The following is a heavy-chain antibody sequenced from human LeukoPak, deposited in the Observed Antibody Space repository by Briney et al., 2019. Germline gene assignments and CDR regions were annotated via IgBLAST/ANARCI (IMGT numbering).Heavy chain of an antibody. CDR2: IYHSGST. CDR3: ARSGQSTGLI. Sequence: PSETLSLTCAVSGYSIRSGYYWAWIRQPPGKGLEWIGSIYHSGSTYYNSSFKSRVTISRDTSKNQFSLSLSSVTAADTAVYYCARSGQSTGLIWGQGTLVTVSS. V-gene: IGHV4-38-2*01. CDR1: GYSIRSGYY. J-gene: IGHJ4*02. D-gene: IGHD6-19*01.